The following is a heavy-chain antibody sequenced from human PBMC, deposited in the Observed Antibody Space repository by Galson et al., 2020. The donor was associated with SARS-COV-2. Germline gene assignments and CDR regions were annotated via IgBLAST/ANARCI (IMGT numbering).Heavy chain of an antibody. CDR3: AREWFGAYYYYGMDV. Sequence: TGGSLRLSCAASGFTFSSYAMHWVRQAPGKGLEWVAVISYDGSNKYYADSVKGRFTISRDNSKNTLYLQMNSLRAEDTAVYYCAREWFGAYYYYGMDVWGQGTTVTVSS. CDR1: GFTFSSYA. D-gene: IGHD3-10*01. V-gene: IGHV3-30-3*01. CDR2: ISYDGSNK. J-gene: IGHJ6*02.